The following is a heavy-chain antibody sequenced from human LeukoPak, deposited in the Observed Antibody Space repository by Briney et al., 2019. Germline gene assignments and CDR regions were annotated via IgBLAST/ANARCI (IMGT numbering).Heavy chain of an antibody. CDR3: ARGGSSPATGMDV. V-gene: IGHV3-30*01. CDR1: GFIFSRYA. J-gene: IGHJ6*04. D-gene: IGHD6-13*01. CDR2: ISYDGSNK. Sequence: GGSLKLSCAASGFIFSRYAMHWVGQAPGKGLEWVAVISYDGSNKYYADSVKGRFTISSDNSKNTLFLQMNSLRAEDKPVYYCARGGSSPATGMDVWGKGTTVTVSS.